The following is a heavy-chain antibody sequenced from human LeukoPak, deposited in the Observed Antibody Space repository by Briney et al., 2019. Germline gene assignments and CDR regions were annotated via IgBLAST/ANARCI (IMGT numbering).Heavy chain of an antibody. CDR3: ARDGIVGASRDYYYGMDV. Sequence: SETLSLTCTVSGGSISSYYWSWIRQPAGKGLEWIGRIYTSGSTNYNPSLKSRVTMSVDTSKIQFSLKLSSVTAADTAVYYCARDGIVGASRDYYYGMDVWGQGTTVTVSS. V-gene: IGHV4-4*07. CDR2: IYTSGST. D-gene: IGHD1-26*01. CDR1: GGSISSYY. J-gene: IGHJ6*02.